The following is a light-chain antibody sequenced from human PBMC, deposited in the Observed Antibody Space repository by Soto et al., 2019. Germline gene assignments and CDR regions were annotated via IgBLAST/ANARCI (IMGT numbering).Light chain of an antibody. J-gene: IGKJ4*01. CDR2: GAS. V-gene: IGKV3-15*01. CDR1: QSVYSK. Sequence: EIVMTQSPVTLSVSPGERATLSCRASQSVYSKLAWYQQKPGQAPRLLIYGASTRATGIPARFSGSGSGTEFTLTISSLQSEDFALYYCQQYNNWPPATFGGGTRVEI. CDR3: QQYNNWPPAT.